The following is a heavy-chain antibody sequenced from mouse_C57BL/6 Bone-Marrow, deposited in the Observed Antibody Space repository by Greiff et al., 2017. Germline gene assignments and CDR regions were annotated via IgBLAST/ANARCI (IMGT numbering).Heavy chain of an antibody. Sequence: VKLMESGAELVRPGTSVKMSCKASGYTFTNYWIGWAKQRPGHGLEWIGDIYPGGGYTNYNEKFKGKATLTADKSSSTAYMQFSSLTSEDSAIYYCASGDGYFDVWGTGTTVTVSS. J-gene: IGHJ1*03. CDR2: IYPGGGYT. V-gene: IGHV1-63*01. CDR1: GYTFTNYW. CDR3: ASGDGYFDV.